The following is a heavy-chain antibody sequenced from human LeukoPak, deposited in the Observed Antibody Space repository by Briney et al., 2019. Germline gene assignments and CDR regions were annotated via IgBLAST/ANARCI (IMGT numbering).Heavy chain of an antibody. J-gene: IGHJ4*02. CDR3: AKDVKFSWPFYFDY. V-gene: IGHV3-30*18. CDR1: GFTSSSYG. Sequence: PGGSLRLSCAASGFTSSSYGMHWVRQAPGKGLEWLAFVSYDGSKKYYSDSVKGRFTISRDNSKNTLFLQMNSLRAEDTAVYSCAKDVKFSWPFYFDYWGQGILVTVSS. CDR2: VSYDGSKK. D-gene: IGHD5-12*01.